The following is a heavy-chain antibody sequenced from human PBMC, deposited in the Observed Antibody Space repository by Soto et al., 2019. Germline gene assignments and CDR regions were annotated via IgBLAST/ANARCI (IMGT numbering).Heavy chain of an antibody. CDR3: PRIDPPLMLAWFDP. J-gene: IGHJ5*02. CDR2: INYSGST. D-gene: IGHD2-8*01. Sequence: QVQLQESGPGLVKPSETLSLTCSVSGDSISDNYWSWIRQPPGKGLEWIGYINYSGSTNYNPSLNGRVSMSVDTSKNQFSLTLTSVIAADTAFYYRPRIDPPLMLAWFDPWGQGTLVTVSS. V-gene: IGHV4-59*01. CDR1: GDSISDNY.